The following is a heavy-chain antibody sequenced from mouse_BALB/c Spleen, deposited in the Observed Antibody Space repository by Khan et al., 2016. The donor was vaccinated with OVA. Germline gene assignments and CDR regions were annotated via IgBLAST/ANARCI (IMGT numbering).Heavy chain of an antibody. V-gene: IGHV2-6-4*01. CDR1: GFSLSRYS. CDR2: IWIGGSA. Sequence: QVQLKESGPGLVAPSQSLSITCTVSGFSLSRYSVHWVRQPPGKGLEWLGIIWIGGSADYNSPLKSRLSISKDNSKSQVFLKMNSLQTDDTAMYXGARNRDGGSYWYFDVWGAGTTVTVSS. CDR3: ARNRDGGSYWYFDV. D-gene: IGHD3-3*01. J-gene: IGHJ1*01.